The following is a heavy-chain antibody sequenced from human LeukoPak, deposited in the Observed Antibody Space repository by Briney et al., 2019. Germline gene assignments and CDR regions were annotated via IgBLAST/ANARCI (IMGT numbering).Heavy chain of an antibody. CDR2: ITSNGGRT. J-gene: IGHJ4*02. D-gene: IGHD3-10*01. Sequence: GGSLRLSCAASGFIFSDYDVHWVRQAPGKGLEFVSAITSNGGRTFYANSVKGRFTISRDNSKNALYLQMDSLRTDDMAVYYCARGAASGGYDYWGQGALVTVSS. V-gene: IGHV3-64*01. CDR3: ARGAASGGYDY. CDR1: GFIFSDYD.